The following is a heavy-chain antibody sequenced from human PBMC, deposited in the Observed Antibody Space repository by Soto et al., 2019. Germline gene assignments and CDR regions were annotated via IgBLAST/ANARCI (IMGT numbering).Heavy chain of an antibody. J-gene: IGHJ4*02. CDR2: IHGGDSNT. V-gene: IGHV5-51*01. Sequence: LKISCKGSGYIFTSYWIGWVRQMPGKGLEWMGIIHGGDSNTRYSPSFEGQVTISTDKSISTAYLQWSSLKASDTAMYYCARRGTYSSGWDYWGQGTLVTVSS. CDR1: GYIFTSYW. D-gene: IGHD6-19*01. CDR3: ARRGTYSSGWDY.